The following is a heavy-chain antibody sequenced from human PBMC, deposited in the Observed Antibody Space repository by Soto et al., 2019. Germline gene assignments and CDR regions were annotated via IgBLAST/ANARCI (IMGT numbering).Heavy chain of an antibody. V-gene: IGHV4-31*03. D-gene: IGHD6-6*01. Sequence: PSETLSLTCTVSGGSISSGGYYWSWIRQHPGKGLEWIGYIYYSGSTYYNPSLKSRVTISVDTSKNQFSLKLSSVTAADTAVYYCARATYSSSWGHYYYGMDVWCQGTTVTVSS. J-gene: IGHJ6*02. CDR2: IYYSGST. CDR3: ARATYSSSWGHYYYGMDV. CDR1: GGSISSGGYY.